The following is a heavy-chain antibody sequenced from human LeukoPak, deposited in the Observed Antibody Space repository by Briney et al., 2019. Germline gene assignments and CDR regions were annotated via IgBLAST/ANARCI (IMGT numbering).Heavy chain of an antibody. CDR2: ISGSGGST. V-gene: IGHV3-23*01. D-gene: IGHD1-26*01. Sequence: GGSLRPSCAASGFTFSSYAMSWVRQAPGKGLEWVSAISGSGGSTYYADSVKGRFTISRDNSKNTLYLQMNSLRAEDTAVYYCAKVIRLGELLGAYYYYGMDVWGQGTTVTVSS. CDR3: AKVIRLGELLGAYYYYGMDV. CDR1: GFTFSSYA. J-gene: IGHJ6*02.